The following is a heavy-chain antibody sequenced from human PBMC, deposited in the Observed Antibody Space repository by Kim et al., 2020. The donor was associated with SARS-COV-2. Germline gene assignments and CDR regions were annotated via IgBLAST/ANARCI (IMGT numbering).Heavy chain of an antibody. CDR2: IVVDSGNT. CDR3: AAALLGGYFEF. J-gene: IGHJ4*02. CDR1: GFTFSSSA. D-gene: IGHD3-16*01. Sequence: SVKVSCKTSGFTFSSSAVQWVRQTRGQRLEWIGWIVVDSGNTDYGQKFQERVTITRDMSTSTAFMELRSLRTEDTAVYYCAAALLGGYFEFWGPGSLVTVSS. V-gene: IGHV1-58*01.